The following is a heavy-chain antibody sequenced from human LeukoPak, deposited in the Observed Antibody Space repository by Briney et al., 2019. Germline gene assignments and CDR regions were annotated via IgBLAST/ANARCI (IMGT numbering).Heavy chain of an antibody. Sequence: GGSLRLSCEASGLAFRNFAMSWVRQAPGKGLGWVSGMTGSGGSLYYADSVKGRFTISRDNAKNALYLQMNSLRADDTALYYCAKMKGQRLNDYCMDVWGKGTTVTVSS. J-gene: IGHJ6*03. CDR1: GLAFRNFA. CDR3: AKMKGQRLNDYCMDV. CDR2: MTGSGGSL. V-gene: IGHV3-23*01.